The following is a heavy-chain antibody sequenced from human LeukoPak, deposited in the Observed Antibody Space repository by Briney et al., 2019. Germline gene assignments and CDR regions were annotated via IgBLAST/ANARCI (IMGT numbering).Heavy chain of an antibody. J-gene: IGHJ6*03. CDR1: GGSISSYY. Sequence: SETLSPTCTVSGGSISSYYWSWIRQPPGKGLEWIGYIYHSGNTNYNPSLKSRVTISVDTSKNQFSLKLTSATAADTAVYHCARALRGYYMDVWGKGTTVTVSS. D-gene: IGHD3-10*01. CDR3: ARALRGYYMDV. V-gene: IGHV4-59*01. CDR2: IYHSGNT.